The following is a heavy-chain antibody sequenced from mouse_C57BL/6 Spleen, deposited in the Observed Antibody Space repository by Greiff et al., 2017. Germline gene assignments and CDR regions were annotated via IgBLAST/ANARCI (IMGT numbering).Heavy chain of an antibody. Sequence: VQLQQPGTELVKPGASVKLSCKASGYTFTSYWMHWVKQRPGQGLEWIGNINPSNGGTNYNEKFKSKATLTVDKSSSTAYMQLSSLTSEDSAVYYCARSGTTVVVPFDYWGQGTTLTVSS. V-gene: IGHV1-53*01. J-gene: IGHJ2*01. CDR2: INPSNGGT. D-gene: IGHD1-1*01. CDR3: ARSGTTVVVPFDY. CDR1: GYTFTSYW.